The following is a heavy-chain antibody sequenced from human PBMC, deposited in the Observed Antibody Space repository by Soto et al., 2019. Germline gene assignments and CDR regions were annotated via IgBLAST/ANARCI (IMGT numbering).Heavy chain of an antibody. CDR1: GYTFIRYG. Sequence: QVQLAQSTGEVKKPGASVRVSCKATGYTFIRYGIAWVRQAPGQGFEWMGWISPYNDHTVYAQKFQGRVTMTADTSTXTXYXYVRGLKSDDTAVYYCARGGYYDNSWGKLSHYGLDVWGQGTSVSVSS. J-gene: IGHJ6*02. D-gene: IGHD3-16*01. CDR3: ARGGYYDNSWGKLSHYGLDV. CDR2: ISPYNDHT. V-gene: IGHV1-18*01.